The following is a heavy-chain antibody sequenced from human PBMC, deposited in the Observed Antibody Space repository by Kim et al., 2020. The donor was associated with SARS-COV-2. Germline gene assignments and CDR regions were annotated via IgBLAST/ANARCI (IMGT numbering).Heavy chain of an antibody. CDR1: GYTFTGYY. Sequence: ASVKVSCKASGYTFTGYYMHWVRQAPGQGLEWMGWINPNSGGTNYAQKFQGWVTMTRDTSISTAYMELSRLRSDDTAVYYCARDGCSGGSCSTNYYGMDVWGQGTTVTVSS. V-gene: IGHV1-2*04. D-gene: IGHD2-15*01. CDR3: ARDGCSGGSCSTNYYGMDV. CDR2: INPNSGGT. J-gene: IGHJ6*02.